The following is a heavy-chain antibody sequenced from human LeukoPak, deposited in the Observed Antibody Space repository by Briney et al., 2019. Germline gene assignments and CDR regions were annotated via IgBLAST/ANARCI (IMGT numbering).Heavy chain of an antibody. D-gene: IGHD3-22*01. Sequence: ASVKVSCKASRYIFSNYYIHWVRHAPGQGLERMGWINPNTGDTNYAQQFQGCVTMTRDTSISTAYMDLGRLRSDDTAVYYCARGKYYSDSRDFPLDPWGQGTLVIVSS. CDR3: ARGKYYSDSRDFPLDP. CDR1: RYIFSNYY. CDR2: INPNTGDT. V-gene: IGHV1-2*04. J-gene: IGHJ5*02.